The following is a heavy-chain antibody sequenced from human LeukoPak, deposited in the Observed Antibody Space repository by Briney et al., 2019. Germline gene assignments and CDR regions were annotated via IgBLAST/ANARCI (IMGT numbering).Heavy chain of an antibody. Sequence: GGSLRLSCAASGFTFSSYAMSWVRQAPGKGLEWVSAISGSGGSTYYADSVKGRFTISRDNSKNTLYLQMNSLRAEDTAVYYCAKAGYDFWSGYYPLDYWGQGTLVTVSS. CDR1: GFTFSSYA. J-gene: IGHJ4*02. CDR2: ISGSGGST. D-gene: IGHD3-3*01. CDR3: AKAGYDFWSGYYPLDY. V-gene: IGHV3-23*01.